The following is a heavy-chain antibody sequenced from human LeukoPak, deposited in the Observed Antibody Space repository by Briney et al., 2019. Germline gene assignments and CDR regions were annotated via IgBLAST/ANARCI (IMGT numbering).Heavy chain of an antibody. CDR1: GYSFTTYW. CDR2: IYPGDSDT. V-gene: IGHV5-51*01. J-gene: IGHJ5*02. D-gene: IGHD3-22*01. Sequence: GESLKISCKGSGYSFTTYWIGWVRQLPGKGLEWMGIIYPGDSDTRYSPSFQGQVTISADKSISTAYLQWSSLKASDTAMYYCARHSRYYYDSSGWSNWFDPWGQGTLVTVSS. CDR3: ARHSRYYYDSSGWSNWFDP.